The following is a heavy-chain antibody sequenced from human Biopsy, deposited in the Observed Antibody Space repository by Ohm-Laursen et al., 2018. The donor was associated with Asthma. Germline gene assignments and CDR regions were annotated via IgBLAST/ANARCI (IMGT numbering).Heavy chain of an antibody. J-gene: IGHJ4*02. V-gene: IGHV1-69*13. CDR2: INSGFGTT. CDR3: ARKAGSCISRTCYSLDF. CDR1: GGTFNTYV. Sequence: SVKVSCKSLGGTFNTYVIGWVRQAPGPGLEWMGGINSGFGTTTYPQKFQDRVTITADDSTSTVYMELSSLRSEDTAVYYCARKAGSCISRTCYSLDFWGQGTLVTVSS. D-gene: IGHD2-2*01.